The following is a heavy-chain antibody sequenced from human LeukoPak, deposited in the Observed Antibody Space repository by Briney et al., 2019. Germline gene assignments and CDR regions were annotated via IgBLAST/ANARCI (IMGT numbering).Heavy chain of an antibody. CDR1: GGSISSGGYS. Sequence: KASQTLSLTCAVSGGSISSGGYSWSWIRQPPGKGLEWIGYIYHSGSTYYNPSLKSRVTISVDRSKSQFSLKLSSVTAADTAVYYCARANYDILTGYPYAFDIWGQGTMVTVSS. D-gene: IGHD3-9*01. CDR3: ARANYDILTGYPYAFDI. V-gene: IGHV4-30-2*01. J-gene: IGHJ3*02. CDR2: IYHSGST.